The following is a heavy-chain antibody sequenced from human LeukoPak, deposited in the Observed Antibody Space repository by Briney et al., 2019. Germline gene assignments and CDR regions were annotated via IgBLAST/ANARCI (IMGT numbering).Heavy chain of an antibody. D-gene: IGHD6-13*01. CDR3: ARDIDRLEPGIAAAGTRFDY. CDR1: GYTFTGYY. Sequence: GASVKVSCKASGYTFTGYYMHWVRQAPGQGLEWMGWINPNSGGTNYAQKFQGRVTMTRDTSISTAYMELRSLRSDDTAVYYCARDIDRLEPGIAAAGTRFDYWGQGTLVTVSS. J-gene: IGHJ4*02. CDR2: INPNSGGT. V-gene: IGHV1-2*02.